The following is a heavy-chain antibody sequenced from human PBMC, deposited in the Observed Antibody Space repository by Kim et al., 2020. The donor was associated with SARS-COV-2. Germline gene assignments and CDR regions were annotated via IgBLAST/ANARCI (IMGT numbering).Heavy chain of an antibody. Sequence: SPSFQGHVTISADKSISTAYLQWSSLKASDTAMYYCAITFVVVTANPFDYWGQGTLVTVSS. D-gene: IGHD2-21*02. J-gene: IGHJ4*02. V-gene: IGHV5-10-1*01. CDR3: AITFVVVTANPFDY.